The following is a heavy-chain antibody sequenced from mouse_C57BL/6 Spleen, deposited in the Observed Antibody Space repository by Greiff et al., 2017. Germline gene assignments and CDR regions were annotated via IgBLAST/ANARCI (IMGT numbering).Heavy chain of an antibody. D-gene: IGHD2-4*01. V-gene: IGHV2-2*01. Sequence: QVQLKQSGPGLVQPSQSLSITCTVSGFSLTSYGVHWVRQSPGKGLEWLGVIWSGGSTDYNAAFISRLSISKDNSKSQVFFKMNSLQADDTAIYYCARNGGLRRLDYWGQGTTLTVSS. CDR1: GFSLTSYG. CDR3: ARNGGLRRLDY. J-gene: IGHJ2*01. CDR2: IWSGGST.